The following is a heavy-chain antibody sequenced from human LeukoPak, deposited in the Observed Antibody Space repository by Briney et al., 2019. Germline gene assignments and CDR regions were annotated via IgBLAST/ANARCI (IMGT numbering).Heavy chain of an antibody. J-gene: IGHJ4*02. CDR3: ARELGEPSHMFDY. Sequence: SETLSLTCTVYGGSFSNYYWNWIRQPPGKGLEWIGKVSHSGSTNYNPSLKSRVTISLDASKNQFSLKLSSVTAADTAVYYCARELGEPSHMFDYWGQGTLVTVSS. CDR1: GGSFSNYY. D-gene: IGHD3-10*01. V-gene: IGHV4-34*01. CDR2: VSHSGST.